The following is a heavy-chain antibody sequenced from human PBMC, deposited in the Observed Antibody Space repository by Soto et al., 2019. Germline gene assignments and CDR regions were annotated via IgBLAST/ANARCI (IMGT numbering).Heavy chain of an antibody. V-gene: IGHV3-30*18. CDR1: GFTFSSYG. CDR2: ISYDGSNK. D-gene: IGHD6-13*01. Sequence: SLRLSCAASGFTFSSYGMHWVRQAPGKGLEWVAVISYDGSNKYYADSVKGRFTISRDNSKNTLYLQMNSLRAEDTAVYYCAKIGGIAAAGPLDYWGQGTLVTVSS. CDR3: AKIGGIAAAGPLDY. J-gene: IGHJ4*02.